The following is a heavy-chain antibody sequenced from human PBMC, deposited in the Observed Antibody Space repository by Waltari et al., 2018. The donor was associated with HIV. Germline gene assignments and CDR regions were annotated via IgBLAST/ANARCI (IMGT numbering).Heavy chain of an antibody. D-gene: IGHD2-21*02. CDR3: ARSAGDSGFPYYYYGMDV. J-gene: IGHJ6*02. CDR2: INHSGST. V-gene: IGHV4-34*01. Sequence: QVQLQQWGAGLLKPSETLSLTCAVYGGSFSGYYWSWIRQPPGKGLEWIGEINHSGSTNYNPSLKSRVTISVDTSKNQFSLKLSSVTAADTAVYYCARSAGDSGFPYYYYGMDVWGQGTTVTVSS. CDR1: GGSFSGYY.